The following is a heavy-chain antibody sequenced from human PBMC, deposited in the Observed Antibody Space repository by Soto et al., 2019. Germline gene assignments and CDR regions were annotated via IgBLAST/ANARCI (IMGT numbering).Heavy chain of an antibody. V-gene: IGHV3-73*01. CDR3: TRHERRDYYGSGSPNWFDP. Sequence: PGGSLRLSCAAPGFTFSASAMHWVRQASGKGLEWVGRIRSKANSYATEYAASVRGRFTTSRDESKNTAYLQMNSLRTEDTAVYYCTRHERRDYYGSGSPNWFDPWGQGTLVTVSS. CDR2: IRSKANSYAT. CDR1: GFTFSASA. J-gene: IGHJ5*02. D-gene: IGHD3-10*01.